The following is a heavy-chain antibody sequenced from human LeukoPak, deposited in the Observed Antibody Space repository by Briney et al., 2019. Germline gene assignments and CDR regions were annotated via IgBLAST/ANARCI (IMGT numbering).Heavy chain of an antibody. CDR3: ARDLQGYCFDP. Sequence: GASVTVSCKASGYTFTSYYIHWVRQAPGQGLEWMGIINPSGGSTSYAQKFQGRVTMTRDMSTSTVYMELSSLRSEDTAVYYCARDLQGYCFDPWGQGTLVTVSS. CDR2: INPSGGST. D-gene: IGHD2-15*01. V-gene: IGHV1-46*01. CDR1: GYTFTSYY. J-gene: IGHJ5*02.